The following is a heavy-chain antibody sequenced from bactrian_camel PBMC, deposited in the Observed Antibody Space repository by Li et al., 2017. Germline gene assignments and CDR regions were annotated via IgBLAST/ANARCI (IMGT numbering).Heavy chain of an antibody. J-gene: IGHJ4*01. D-gene: IGHD1*01. Sequence: HVQLVESGGGSVQAGGSLRLSCVVSGIIFYDYCLGWVRQAPGQEREGVACIEDNGRTRYADSVEGRFTISKDNAKNTLFLQMDSLKPEDAGMYYCTAEPYCTPLRGSIFFPTDYNYSGQGTQVTVS. CDR3: TAEPYCTPLRGSIFFPTDYNY. CDR1: GIIFYDYC. V-gene: IGHV3S63*01. CDR2: IEDNGRT.